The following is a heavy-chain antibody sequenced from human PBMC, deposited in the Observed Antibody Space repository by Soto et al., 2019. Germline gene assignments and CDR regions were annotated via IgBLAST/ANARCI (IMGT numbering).Heavy chain of an antibody. CDR1: GYTFTSYH. V-gene: IGHV1-18*01. J-gene: IGHJ4*02. D-gene: IGHD1-1*01. CDR2: ISAYNSNT. CDR3: ARDTTPTVY. Sequence: QVQLVQSGAEVKKPGASVKVSCKTSGYTFTSYHISWVRQAPGQGLEWMGWISAYNSNTNYAQKFQGRVTMTTDTLTSTASMELRSLRSDDTAVYYCARDTTPTVYSGQGTLVTVS.